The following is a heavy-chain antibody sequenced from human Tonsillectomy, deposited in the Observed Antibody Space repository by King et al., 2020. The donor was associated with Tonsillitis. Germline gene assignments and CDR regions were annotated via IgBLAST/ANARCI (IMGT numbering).Heavy chain of an antibody. CDR2: IYYFVST. J-gene: IGHJ4*02. CDR3: ARGFSGYDASFKY. V-gene: IGHV4-59*01. D-gene: IGHD5-12*01. CDR1: GGSISSYY. Sequence: QLQESGPGLVKSSETLSLTCTVSGGSISSYYWSWIRQPPGKGLEWIGNIYYFVSTNYSPSLKSRVTISLDTSKNQFSLKLSSVTAADTAVNYCARGFSGYDASFKYWGQGTLVTVSS.